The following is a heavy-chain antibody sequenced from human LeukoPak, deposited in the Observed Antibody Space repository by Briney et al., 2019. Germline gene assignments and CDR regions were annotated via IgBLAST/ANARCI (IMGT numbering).Heavy chain of an antibody. CDR2: ISSSSSAI. V-gene: IGHV3-21*01. D-gene: IGHD3-16*01. J-gene: IGHJ5*02. CDR1: GFTFSSYS. CDR3: AIGPPSRGRGFDP. Sequence: PGGSLRLSCAASGFTFSSYSMNWVRQAPGKGLEWVSSISSSSSAIYYAAPVKGRFTISSATAKHYHYLQMNSLRAVDTAGYYCAIGPPSRGRGFDPWGQGTLVTVSS.